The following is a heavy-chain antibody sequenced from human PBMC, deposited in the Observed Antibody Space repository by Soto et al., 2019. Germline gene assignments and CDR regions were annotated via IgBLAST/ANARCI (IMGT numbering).Heavy chain of an antibody. J-gene: IGHJ5*02. V-gene: IGHV2-26*04. CDR3: ASTYSSSWYWFDP. CDR1: GFSLSNAGLG. D-gene: IGHD6-13*01. CDR2: IFSKDEK. Sequence: QVTGKESGPVLVKPTETLTLTCTVSGFSLSNAGLGVSXXXXXXXKALEWLAHIFSKDEKSYSTSLKSRLTFSKDTSKSQVVLTMXXXDPVDTATYYCASTYSSSWYWFDPWGQGTLVTVSS.